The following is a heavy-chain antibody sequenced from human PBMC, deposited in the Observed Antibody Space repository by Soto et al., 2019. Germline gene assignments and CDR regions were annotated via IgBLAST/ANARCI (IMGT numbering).Heavy chain of an antibody. CDR3: ARVHWVMREMWFDP. Sequence: SGTLSLTCTVSGGSISSYYWSWIRQPPGKGLEWIGYIYYSGSTNYNPSLKSRVTISVDTSKNQFSLKLSSVTAADTAVYYCARVHWVMREMWFDPWGQGTLVTVSS. V-gene: IGHV4-59*01. D-gene: IGHD3-16*01. CDR2: IYYSGST. CDR1: GGSISSYY. J-gene: IGHJ5*02.